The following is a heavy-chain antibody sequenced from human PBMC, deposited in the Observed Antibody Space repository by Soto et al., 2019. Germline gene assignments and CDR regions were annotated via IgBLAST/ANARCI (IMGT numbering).Heavy chain of an antibody. V-gene: IGHV3-15*01. Sequence: APGKGLEWVGRIKSKFDGETIDYAAPVKGRFTISRDDSKNIVYLQMNSLNTEDTAVYYCATGLLRYYAYWGHGTLVTFSS. J-gene: IGHJ4*01. CDR3: ATGLLRYYAY. CDR2: IKSKFDGETI. D-gene: IGHD3-9*01.